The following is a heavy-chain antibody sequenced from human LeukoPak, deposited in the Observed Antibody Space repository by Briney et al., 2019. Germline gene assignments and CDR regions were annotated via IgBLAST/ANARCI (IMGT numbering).Heavy chain of an antibody. V-gene: IGHV3-11*04. Sequence: GGSLRLPCAASGFTFSDYYMSWIRQAPGKGLEWVSYISSSGSTIYYADSVKGRFTISRDNAKNSLYLQMNSLRAEDTAVYYCARDMGAYYYDSSGYYQLDYWGQGTLVTVSS. D-gene: IGHD3-22*01. J-gene: IGHJ4*02. CDR3: ARDMGAYYYDSSGYYQLDY. CDR1: GFTFSDYY. CDR2: ISSSGSTI.